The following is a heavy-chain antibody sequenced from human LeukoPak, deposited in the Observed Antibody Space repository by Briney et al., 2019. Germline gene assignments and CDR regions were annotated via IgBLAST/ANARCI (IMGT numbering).Heavy chain of an antibody. CDR1: GGSISSYY. D-gene: IGHD3-22*01. J-gene: IGHJ4*02. V-gene: IGHV4-59*01. CDR2: IYSSGST. CDR3: AKNLNYYDSSGYRSFDY. Sequence: SETLSLTCTVSGGSISSYYWSWIRQPPGKGLEWIGYIYSSGSTNYNPSLKSRVTISLDTSKNQFSLKLSSVTAADTAVYYCAKNLNYYDSSGYRSFDYWGQGTLVTVSS.